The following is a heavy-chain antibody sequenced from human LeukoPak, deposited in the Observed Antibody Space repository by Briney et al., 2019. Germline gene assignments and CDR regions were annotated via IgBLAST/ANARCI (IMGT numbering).Heavy chain of an antibody. Sequence: SEALSLTCAVYGGSFSGYYWSWLRQPPGKGLEWIGEINHSGSTNYNPSLKSRVTISVDTSKNQFSLKLSSVTAADTAVYYCARRIFVPDYWGQGTLVTVSS. V-gene: IGHV4-34*01. J-gene: IGHJ4*02. D-gene: IGHD3-3*01. CDR1: GGSFSGYY. CDR3: ARRIFVPDY. CDR2: INHSGST.